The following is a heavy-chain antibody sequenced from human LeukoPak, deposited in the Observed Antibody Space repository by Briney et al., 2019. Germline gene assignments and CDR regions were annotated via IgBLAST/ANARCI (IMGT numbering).Heavy chain of an antibody. CDR1: GDSVSSNSAA. Sequence: SQTLSLTCAISGDSVSSNSAAWNWIRQSPSRGLEWLGRTYYRSKWYNDYAVSVKSRITINPDTSKNQFSLKLSSVAAADTAVYYCARKAAAGSTARPYYFDYWGQGTLVTVSS. CDR2: TYYRSKWYN. D-gene: IGHD6-13*01. V-gene: IGHV6-1*01. CDR3: ARKAAAGSTARPYYFDY. J-gene: IGHJ4*02.